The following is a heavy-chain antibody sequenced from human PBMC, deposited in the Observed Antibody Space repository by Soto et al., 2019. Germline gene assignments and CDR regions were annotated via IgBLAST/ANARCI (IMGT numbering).Heavy chain of an antibody. V-gene: IGHV1-69*01. D-gene: IGHD1-26*01. J-gene: IGHJ6*02. Sequence: VQLVQSGAEVRKPGSSVKVSCKASGGTFNSFAFSWVRQAPGQGLEWMGGIIPVLGTADDAQKFQGRITITADESTGTAYMELSSLRSEDTAVYYCARTKGGGPPYYRMDVWGQGTTVTVSS. CDR1: GGTFNSFA. CDR3: ARTKGGGPPYYRMDV. CDR2: IIPVLGTA.